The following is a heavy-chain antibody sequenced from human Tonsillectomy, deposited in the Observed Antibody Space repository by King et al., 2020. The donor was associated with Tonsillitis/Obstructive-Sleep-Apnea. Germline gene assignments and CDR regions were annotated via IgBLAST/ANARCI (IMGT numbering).Heavy chain of an antibody. CDR1: GGSFSGYY. V-gene: IGHV4-34*01. Sequence: VQLQQWGAGLLKPSETLSLNCAVYGGSFSGYYWNWVRQPPGKGLEWIGEVNHSGSTNYNPSLKSRVTISVDTSKNQFSLKLSSVTAADPAVYFWARGPRCSGYDYDYYYYMDVWGKGTTVTVSS. CDR2: VNHSGST. J-gene: IGHJ6*03. D-gene: IGHD5-12*01. CDR3: ARGPRCSGYDYDYYYYMDV.